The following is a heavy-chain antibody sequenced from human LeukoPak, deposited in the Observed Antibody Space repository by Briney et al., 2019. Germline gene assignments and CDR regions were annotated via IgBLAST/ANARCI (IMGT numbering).Heavy chain of an antibody. CDR1: GGSISSSNW. CDR3: VRDRELNY. V-gene: IGHV4-4*02. J-gene: IGHJ4*02. CDR2: IYHSGST. Sequence: PSGTLSLTCAVSGGSISSSNWWSWVRQPPGKGLEWIGEIYHSGSTNYNPSLKSRVTISVDTSKNQFSLNLGSVTAADTAVYYCVRDRELNYWGQGTLVTVSS. D-gene: IGHD3-10*01.